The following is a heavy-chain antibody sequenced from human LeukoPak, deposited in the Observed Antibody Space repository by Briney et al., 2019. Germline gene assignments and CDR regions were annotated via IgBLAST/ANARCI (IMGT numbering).Heavy chain of an antibody. D-gene: IGHD2-2*03. V-gene: IGHV4-31*03. CDR3: SRGLDSRKLGH. CDR2: IHPSLRL. J-gene: IGHJ4*02. Sequence: SQTLSLTCTVSGASFSRGEQYWNWIRHSPGKDLEWIGIIHPSLRLYNKPSLESRVTISIDTSKNQFSLNLNSVTAADTAVYFCSRGLDSRKLGHWGQGTLVTVPS. CDR1: GASFSRGEQY.